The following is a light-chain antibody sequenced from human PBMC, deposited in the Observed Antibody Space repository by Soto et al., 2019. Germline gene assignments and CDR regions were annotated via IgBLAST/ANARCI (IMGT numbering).Light chain of an antibody. CDR1: QSVGSN. J-gene: IGKJ1*01. Sequence: EVLMTQSPATLSVSPGERATLSCRASQSVGSNVAWYQQKPGQAPRLLIYGAFTRATGIPARFRGSGSGTEFTLTISSLQSEDFAVYYCHLYDNWPPWTFGQGTKVEIK. CDR2: GAF. V-gene: IGKV3-15*01. CDR3: HLYDNWPPWT.